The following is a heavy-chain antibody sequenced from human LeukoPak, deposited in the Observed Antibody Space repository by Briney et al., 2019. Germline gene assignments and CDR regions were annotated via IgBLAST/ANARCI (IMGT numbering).Heavy chain of an antibody. CDR1: GYTFTGYY. Sequence: GASVKVSFKASGYTFTGYYMHWVRQAPGQGREWMGWINPNSGGTNYAQKFQGRVTMTRDTSISTAYMELSRLRPDDTAVYYCARGRGAASDYWGQGTLVTVSS. D-gene: IGHD3-16*01. CDR2: INPNSGGT. CDR3: ARGRGAASDY. J-gene: IGHJ4*02. V-gene: IGHV1-2*02.